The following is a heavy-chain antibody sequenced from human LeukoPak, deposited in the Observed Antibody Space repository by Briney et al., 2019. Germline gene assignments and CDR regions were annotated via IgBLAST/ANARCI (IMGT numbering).Heavy chain of an antibody. CDR3: AWAKQLLVPDAFDV. CDR2: ISSSSTYI. Sequence: GGSLRLSCGVSGFTFSSYSMNWVRQAPGKGLEWVSSISSSSTYIYYADSVKGRFTISRDNAENSLYLQMNSLRAEDTAVYYCAWAKQLLVPDAFDVWGQGTMVTVSS. J-gene: IGHJ3*01. D-gene: IGHD6-13*01. CDR1: GFTFSSYS. V-gene: IGHV3-21*01.